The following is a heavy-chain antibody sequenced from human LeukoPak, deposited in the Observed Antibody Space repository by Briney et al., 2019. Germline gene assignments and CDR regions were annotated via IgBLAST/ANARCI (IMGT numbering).Heavy chain of an antibody. CDR3: AKDGLWFGEGGYFDY. V-gene: IGHV3-23*01. Sequence: GGSLRLSCAASGFTFSSYSMNWVRQAPGKGLEWVSAISASAGSTYYADSVKGRFTISRDNSKNTLHLQMNSLRAEDTAVYYCAKDGLWFGEGGYFDYWGQGTLVTVSS. J-gene: IGHJ4*02. CDR2: ISASAGST. D-gene: IGHD3-10*01. CDR1: GFTFSSYS.